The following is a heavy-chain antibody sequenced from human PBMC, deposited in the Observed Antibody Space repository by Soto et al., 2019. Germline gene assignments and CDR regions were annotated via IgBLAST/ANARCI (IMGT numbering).Heavy chain of an antibody. CDR1: GFTFSSYG. D-gene: IGHD3-22*01. CDR2: ISYDGSNK. CDR3: ALFPASSGSNYFDY. V-gene: IGHV3-30*03. Sequence: SLRLSCAASGFTFSSYGMHWVRQAPGKGLEWVAVISYDGSNKYYADSVKGRFTISRDNSKNTLYLQMNSLRAEDTAVYYCALFPASSGSNYFDYWGQGTLVTVSS. J-gene: IGHJ4*02.